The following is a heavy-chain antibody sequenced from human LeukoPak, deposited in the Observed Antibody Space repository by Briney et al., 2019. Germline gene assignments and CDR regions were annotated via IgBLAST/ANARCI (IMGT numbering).Heavy chain of an antibody. J-gene: IGHJ4*02. V-gene: IGHV3-30*04. CDR2: ISHDGSNK. D-gene: IGHD3-10*01. Sequence: GGSLRLSCTASGFTFGDYTLSWVRQAPGKGLEWVTFISHDGSNKYYADSVKGRFTISRDNSKKTLYLQVNSLRVEDTAVYYCARGSHQDYFGSMTYLFDYWGQGTLVTVSS. CDR3: ARGSHQDYFGSMTYLFDY. CDR1: GFTFGDYT.